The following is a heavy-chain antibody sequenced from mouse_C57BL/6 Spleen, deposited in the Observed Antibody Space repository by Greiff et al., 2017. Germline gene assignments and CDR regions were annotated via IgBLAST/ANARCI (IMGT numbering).Heavy chain of an antibody. CDR2: IDPEEGEI. D-gene: IGHD1-1*01. Sequence: EVQLQQSGAELVKPGASVKLSCTASGFNIKDYYMHWVKQRTEQGLGWIGRIDPEEGEIKYAPKLQGKATITADTSSNTAYLQLRRLRSEDTAVEYCARPYSASKNSSWYFDVWGTGTTVTVSS. CDR3: ARPYSASKNSSWYFDV. J-gene: IGHJ1*03. V-gene: IGHV14-2*01. CDR1: GFNIKDYY.